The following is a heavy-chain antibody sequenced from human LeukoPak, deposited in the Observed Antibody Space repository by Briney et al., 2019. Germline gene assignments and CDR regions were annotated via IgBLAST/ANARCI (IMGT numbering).Heavy chain of an antibody. J-gene: IGHJ4*02. Sequence: ASVTVSFKTSGYTFTDYYMHWLRQAPGQGLEWVGRIDPNTGGTNFAQKFQVRVTMTRDTSISTVYMELTGLRSDDTAVYYCARVPGPYTPSRFHYWGQGTLVTVSS. D-gene: IGHD2-2*02. V-gene: IGHV1-2*02. CDR2: IDPNTGGT. CDR1: GYTFTDYY. CDR3: ARVPGPYTPSRFHY.